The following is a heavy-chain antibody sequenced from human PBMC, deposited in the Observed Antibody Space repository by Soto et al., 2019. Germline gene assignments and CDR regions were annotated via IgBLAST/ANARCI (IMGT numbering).Heavy chain of an antibody. D-gene: IGHD1-1*01. V-gene: IGHV3-23*01. Sequence: HPGGSLRLSCAASGFTFSTYAMSWVRQAPGKGLEWVSGLSSSGGTTYYADSVKGRFSISRDNSKNTLDLEMNSLRAEDTALYYCAKTTDNRGGMDVWGQGTTVTVSS. CDR3: AKTTDNRGGMDV. CDR1: GFTFSTYA. J-gene: IGHJ6*02. CDR2: LSSSGGTT.